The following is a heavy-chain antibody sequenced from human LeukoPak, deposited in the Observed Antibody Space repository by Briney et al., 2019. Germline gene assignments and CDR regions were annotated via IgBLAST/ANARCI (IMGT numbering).Heavy chain of an antibody. J-gene: IGHJ2*01. Sequence: SVKVSCKASGGTFSSYAISWVRQAPGQGLEWMGGIIPIFGTANYAQKFQGRVTITTDESTSTAYMELSSLRSEDTAVYYCATSYSHGPGYNYWYFDLWGRGTLVTVSS. V-gene: IGHV1-69*05. D-gene: IGHD5-18*01. CDR2: IIPIFGTA. CDR3: ATSYSHGPGYNYWYFDL. CDR1: GGTFSSYA.